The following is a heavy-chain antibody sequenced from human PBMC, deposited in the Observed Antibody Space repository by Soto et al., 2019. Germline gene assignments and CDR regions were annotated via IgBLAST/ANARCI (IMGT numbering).Heavy chain of an antibody. CDR1: GGSISRGDYY. Sequence: QVQLQESGPGLVKPSQTLSLTCTVSGGSISRGDYYWTWIRQPPGKGLEWIGYIYYSGSTFYNPAHKSRLTTSVDTSKNQFSLKLSSVTAADTAVYYCARARNWNFYDYWGQGTLVTVSS. V-gene: IGHV4-30-4*01. CDR3: ARARNWNFYDY. D-gene: IGHD1-20*01. J-gene: IGHJ4*02. CDR2: IYYSGST.